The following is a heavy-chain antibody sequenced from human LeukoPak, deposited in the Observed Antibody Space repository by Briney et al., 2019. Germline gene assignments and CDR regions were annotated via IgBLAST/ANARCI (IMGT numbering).Heavy chain of an antibody. CDR3: ARGARPLHYYDSSGGAFDI. D-gene: IGHD3-22*01. CDR1: GGSFSGYY. Sequence: SETLSLTCAVYGGSFSGYYWGWIRQPPGKGLEWIGEINHSGSTNYNPSLKSRVTISVDTSKNQFSLKLSSVTAADTAVYYCARGARPLHYYDSSGGAFDIWGQGTMVTVSS. V-gene: IGHV4-34*01. CDR2: INHSGST. J-gene: IGHJ3*02.